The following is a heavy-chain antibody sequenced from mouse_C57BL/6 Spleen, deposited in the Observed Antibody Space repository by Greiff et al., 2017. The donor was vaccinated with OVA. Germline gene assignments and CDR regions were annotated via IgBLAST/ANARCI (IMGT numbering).Heavy chain of an antibody. CDR1: GFTFSSYA. CDR3: ARDKEIYYGNCGYFDV. J-gene: IGHJ1*03. V-gene: IGHV5-4*01. D-gene: IGHD2-1*01. Sequence: EVMLVESGGGLVKPGGSLKLSCAASGFTFSSYAMSWVRQTPEKRLEWVATISDGGSYTYYPDNVKGRFTISRDNAKNNLYLQMSHLKSEDTAMNYCARDKEIYYGNCGYFDVWGTGTTVTVSS. CDR2: ISDGGSYT.